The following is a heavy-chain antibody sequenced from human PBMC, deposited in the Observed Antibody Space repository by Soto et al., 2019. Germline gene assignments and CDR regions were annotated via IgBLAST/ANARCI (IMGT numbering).Heavy chain of an antibody. Sequence: LRLSCTASGFTFSSYAMNWVRQAPGKGLEWVSAICSSGSHIYYVDSVKGRFTVSRDNAKNSVFLQMNSLRAEDTAVYYCTREITASDYWGQGNWVTASS. CDR2: ICSSGSHI. V-gene: IGHV3-21*01. CDR3: TREITASDY. CDR1: GFTFSSYA. J-gene: IGHJ4*02.